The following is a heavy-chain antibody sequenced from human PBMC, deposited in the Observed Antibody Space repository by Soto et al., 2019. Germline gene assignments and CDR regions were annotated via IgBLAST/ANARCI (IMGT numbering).Heavy chain of an antibody. Sequence: LRLSCAASGFTFSSYWMSWVRQAPGKGLEWVANIEQDGSEKYYVDSVKGRFTISRDNAKNSLYLQMNSLRAEDTAVYYCARRDLYYDSSGPFDYWGQGTLVTVSS. J-gene: IGHJ4*02. CDR3: ARRDLYYDSSGPFDY. CDR2: IEQDGSEK. D-gene: IGHD3-22*01. V-gene: IGHV3-7*01. CDR1: GFTFSSYW.